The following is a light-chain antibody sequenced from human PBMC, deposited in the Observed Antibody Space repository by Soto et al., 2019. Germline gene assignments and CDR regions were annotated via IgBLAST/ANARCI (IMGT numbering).Light chain of an antibody. V-gene: IGKV3-20*01. J-gene: IGKJ4*01. CDR3: QQYGSSLLT. CDR2: GAS. CDR1: QSVSNN. Sequence: EIVMTQSPATLSVSPWETATLSCGASQSVSNNVAWYQQKPGQAPRLLIFGASGRATGIPERFSGSGSGTDFSLTISRLEPEDSAVYYCQQYGSSLLTFGGGTKVDIK.